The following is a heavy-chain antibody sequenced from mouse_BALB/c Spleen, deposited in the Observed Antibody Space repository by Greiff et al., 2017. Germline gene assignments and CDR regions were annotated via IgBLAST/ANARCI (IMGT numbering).Heavy chain of an antibody. J-gene: IGHJ2*01. V-gene: IGHV5-6-3*01. Sequence: EVMLVESGGGLVQPGGSLKLSCAASGFTFSSYGMSWVRQTPDKRLELVATINSNGGSTYYPDSVKGRFTISRDNAKNTLYLQMSSLKSEDTAMYYCARGLRSLDYWGQGTTLTVSS. CDR3: ARGLRSLDY. CDR1: GFTFSSYG. D-gene: IGHD1-1*01. CDR2: INSNGGST.